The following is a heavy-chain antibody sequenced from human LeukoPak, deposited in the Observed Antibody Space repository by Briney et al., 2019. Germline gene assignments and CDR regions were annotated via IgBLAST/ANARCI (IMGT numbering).Heavy chain of an antibody. D-gene: IGHD3-16*01. V-gene: IGHV1-3*01. CDR3: ARDLYGDYFDY. Sequence: ASVRVSCKASGYTFSRYGMHWVRQAPGQRLEWMGWINAGNENTKYSQKFQGRVSITRDTSASTAYMELSSLTSEDTAVYYCARDLYGDYFDYWGQGTLVTVSS. CDR1: GYTFSRYG. CDR2: INAGNENT. J-gene: IGHJ4*02.